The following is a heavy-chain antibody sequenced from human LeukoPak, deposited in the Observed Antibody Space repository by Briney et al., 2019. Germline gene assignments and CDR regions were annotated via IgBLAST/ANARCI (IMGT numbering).Heavy chain of an antibody. D-gene: IGHD6-13*01. CDR2: IYYSGST. CDR3: ARHSPYSSSWYGNYYGMDV. CDR1: GGSISSSRYY. Sequence: SETLSLTCTVSGGSISSSRYYWGWIRQPPGKGLEWIGSIYYSGSTYYNPSLKSRVTISVDTSKNQFSLKLSSVTAADTAVYYCARHSPYSSSWYGNYYGMDVWGQGTTVTVSS. V-gene: IGHV4-39*01. J-gene: IGHJ6*02.